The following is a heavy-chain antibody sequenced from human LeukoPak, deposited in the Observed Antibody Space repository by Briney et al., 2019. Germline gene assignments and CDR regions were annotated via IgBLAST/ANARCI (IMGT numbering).Heavy chain of an antibody. CDR1: GGTFSSYA. D-gene: IGHD6-19*01. J-gene: IGHJ3*02. CDR3: AQGAIAVAGYHAFDI. Sequence: SVKVSCKAPGGTFSSYAISWVRQAPGQGLEWMGRIIPIFGTANYAQKFQGRVTITTDESTSTAYMELSSLRSEDTAVYYCAQGAIAVAGYHAFDIWGQGTMVTVSS. CDR2: IIPIFGTA. V-gene: IGHV1-69*05.